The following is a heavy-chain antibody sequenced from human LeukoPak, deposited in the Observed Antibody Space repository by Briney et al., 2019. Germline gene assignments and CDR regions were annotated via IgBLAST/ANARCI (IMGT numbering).Heavy chain of an antibody. J-gene: IGHJ6*03. CDR2: IGGSDGRT. Sequence: GGSLRLSCAASGFTFSTYATSWVRQAPGKGLEWISLIGGSDGRTRYADSVKGRFTISRDNSKNTLYLEMNSLRAEDTAVYYCAKDSSSYDWGYMDVWGKGTTVTISS. V-gene: IGHV3-23*01. CDR3: AKDSSSYDWGYMDV. CDR1: GFTFSTYA. D-gene: IGHD3-22*01.